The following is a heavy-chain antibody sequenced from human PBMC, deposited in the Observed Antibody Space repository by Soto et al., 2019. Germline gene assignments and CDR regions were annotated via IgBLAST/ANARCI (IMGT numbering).Heavy chain of an antibody. J-gene: IGHJ4*02. D-gene: IGHD6-19*01. Sequence: HGGSLRLSCAASVFTVSSYGMHWVRQAPGKGLEWVAVIWYDGSNKYYADSVKGRFTISRDNSKNTLYLQMNSLRAEDTAVYYCARDREAVAGAHFDYWGQGTLVTVSS. CDR3: ARDREAVAGAHFDY. CDR1: VFTVSSYG. CDR2: IWYDGSNK. V-gene: IGHV3-33*01.